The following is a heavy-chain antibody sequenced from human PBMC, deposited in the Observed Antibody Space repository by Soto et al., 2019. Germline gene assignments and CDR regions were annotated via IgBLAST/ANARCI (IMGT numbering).Heavy chain of an antibody. J-gene: IGHJ6*02. CDR3: AKDMSITGIYYYYYGMDV. CDR1: GFTFSRYA. V-gene: IGHV3-23*01. Sequence: GGSLRLSCAGSGFTFSRYAMNWVRQAPGKGLEWVSIISSRGDRTSYAESVKGRFTISRDNSKNTLYLQMNSLRAEDTAVYYCAKDMSITGIYYYYYGMDVWGQGTTVTVSS. D-gene: IGHD1-20*01. CDR2: ISSRGDRT.